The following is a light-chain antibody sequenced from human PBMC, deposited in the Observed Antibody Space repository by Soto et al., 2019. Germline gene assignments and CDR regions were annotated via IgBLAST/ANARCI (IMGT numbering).Light chain of an antibody. V-gene: IGKV3-15*01. CDR1: QSVRSN. CDR2: GAS. CDR3: QQYNNWPWWT. J-gene: IGKJ1*01. Sequence: EIVMTQSPATVSVSPGERAALSCRASQSVRSNLAWFQQRPGQAPRLLIYGASTRATGIPARFSGSGSGTEFTLTISSLQSEDFAVYYCQQYNNWPWWTFGQGTKVDIK.